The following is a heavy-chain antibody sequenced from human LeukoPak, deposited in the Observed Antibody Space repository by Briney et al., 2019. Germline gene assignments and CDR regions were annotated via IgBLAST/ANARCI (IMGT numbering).Heavy chain of an antibody. Sequence: PGGSLRLSCAASGFTFSSYGMHWVRQAPGKGLEWAAVIWYDGSNKYYADSVKGRFTISRDNSKNTLYLQMNSLRAEDTAVYYCARTPGVYYYGMDVWGQGTTVTVSS. CDR3: ARTPGVYYYGMDV. CDR1: GFTFSSYG. V-gene: IGHV3-33*01. CDR2: IWYDGSNK. J-gene: IGHJ6*02. D-gene: IGHD2-8*01.